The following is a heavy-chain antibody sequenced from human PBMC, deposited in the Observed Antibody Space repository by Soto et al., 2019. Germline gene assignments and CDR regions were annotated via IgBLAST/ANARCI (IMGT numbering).Heavy chain of an antibody. CDR3: ERVVVVPDAFHTMDV. V-gene: IGHV1-69*13. CDR1: GGTFSSYA. Sequence: SVKVSCKASGGTFSSYAISWVRQAPGQGLEWMGGIIPIFGTANYAQKFQGRVTITADESTSTAYMELSRLRSEDTAVYYCERVVVVPDAFHTMDVWGQGTTVTVSS. CDR2: IIPIFGTA. J-gene: IGHJ6*02. D-gene: IGHD2-2*01.